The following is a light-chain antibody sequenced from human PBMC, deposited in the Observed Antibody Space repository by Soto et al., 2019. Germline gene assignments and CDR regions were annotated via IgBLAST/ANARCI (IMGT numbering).Light chain of an antibody. CDR3: LQHNTQHPQ. J-gene: IGKJ1*01. CDR2: AAS. V-gene: IGKV1-17*01. CDR1: RGIRND. Sequence: DIQMTQAPSSLSASVGDRVTITCRASRGIRNDLGWYQAQPGKAPKRLIYAASSLQSGVPSRFSGSGSGTEFTLTISSLQPEDSGIYYCLQHNTQHPQFGQATKV.